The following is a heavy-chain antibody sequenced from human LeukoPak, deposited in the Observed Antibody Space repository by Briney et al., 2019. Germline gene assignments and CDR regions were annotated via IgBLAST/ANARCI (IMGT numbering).Heavy chain of an antibody. Sequence: SETLSLTCADSGGSISSYYCSWIRQPAGKGLEWIGRIYTSGSTNYNPFLKSRVTMSVDTSKNQFSLKLNSVTAADTAVYYCARELTGEGLDYWGQGTLVTVSS. CDR3: ARELTGEGLDY. J-gene: IGHJ4*02. CDR2: IYTSGST. D-gene: IGHD7-27*01. CDR1: GGSISSYY. V-gene: IGHV4-4*07.